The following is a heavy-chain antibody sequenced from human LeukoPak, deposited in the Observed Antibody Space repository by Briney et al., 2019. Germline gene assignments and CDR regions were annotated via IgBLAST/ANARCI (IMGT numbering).Heavy chain of an antibody. V-gene: IGHV3-30*04. J-gene: IGHJ5*02. Sequence: PGGSLRLSCAASGFIFSSYAMHWVRQAPGKGLEWVAVISYDGSNKYYADSVKGRFTISRGNSKNTLYLQMNSLRSEDTAVYYCARDNSVGGIAWWFDPWGQGTLVTVSS. CDR2: ISYDGSNK. CDR1: GFIFSSYA. CDR3: ARDNSVGGIAWWFDP. D-gene: IGHD3-16*02.